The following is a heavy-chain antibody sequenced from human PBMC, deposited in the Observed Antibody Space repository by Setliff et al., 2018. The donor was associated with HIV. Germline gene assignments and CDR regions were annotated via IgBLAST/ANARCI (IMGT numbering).Heavy chain of an antibody. V-gene: IGHV4-34*01. CDR3: ARVPGYSSGTSYMDV. J-gene: IGHJ6*03. CDR1: GGSFSGYY. D-gene: IGHD6-19*01. Sequence: PSETLSLTCAVYGGSFSGYYWSWIRQTPGKGLAWIGEINHSGITKYNPSLKRRVTISVDTSKNQFSLELRSVTVADTAVYYCARVPGYSSGTSYMDVWGKGTTVTVSS. CDR2: INHSGIT.